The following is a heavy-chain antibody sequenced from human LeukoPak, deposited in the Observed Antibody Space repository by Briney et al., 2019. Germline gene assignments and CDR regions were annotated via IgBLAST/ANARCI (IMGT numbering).Heavy chain of an antibody. CDR1: GGSISRSSYY. CDR3: ASLQSVTSTFFGRRPPTYYYYMDV. Sequence: PSETLSLTCTVSGGSISRSSYYWGWIRQPPGKGLEWIGTMYYSGSTYYNPSLKSRVTISADTSKNRFSLKLSSVTAADTAAYYCASLQSVTSTFFGRRPPTYYYYMDVWGKGTTVTVSS. D-gene: IGHD2-2*01. J-gene: IGHJ6*03. V-gene: IGHV4-39*01. CDR2: MYYSGST.